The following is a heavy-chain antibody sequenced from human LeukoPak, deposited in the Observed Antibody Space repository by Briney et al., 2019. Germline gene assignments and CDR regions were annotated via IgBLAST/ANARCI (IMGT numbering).Heavy chain of an antibody. D-gene: IGHD6-19*01. J-gene: IGHJ4*02. CDR3: VRDPEGIAVADEGGY. CDR2: IKQDGSEK. Sequence: GGSLRLSCAASGFTFSSYWMSWVRQAPGKGLEWVANIKQDGSEKYYVDSVKGRFTISRDNAKNSLYLQMNSLRAEDTAVYYCVRDPEGIAVADEGGYWGQGTLVTVSS. V-gene: IGHV3-7*03. CDR1: GFTFSSYW.